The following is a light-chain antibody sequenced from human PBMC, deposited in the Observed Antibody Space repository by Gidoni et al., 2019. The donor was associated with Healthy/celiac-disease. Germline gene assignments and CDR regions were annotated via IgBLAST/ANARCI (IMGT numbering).Light chain of an antibody. V-gene: IGKV1-39*01. CDR2: AAS. CDR1: QSISSY. CDR3: QQSYSTGLT. J-gene: IGKJ4*01. Sequence: DIQMTPSPSSLSASVGDRVTLTCRASQSISSYLNWYQQKPGKAPKLLIYAASSLQSGVPSRFSGSGSGTDFTLTISSLQPEDFATYYCQQSYSTGLTFGGGTKVEIK.